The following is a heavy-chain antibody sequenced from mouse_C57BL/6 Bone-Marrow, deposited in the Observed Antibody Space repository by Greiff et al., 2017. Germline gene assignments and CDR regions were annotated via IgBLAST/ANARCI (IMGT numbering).Heavy chain of an antibody. V-gene: IGHV1-59*01. CDR1: GYTFTSYW. Sequence: QVQLQQPGAELVRPGTSVKLSCKASGYTFTSYWMHWVKQRPGQGLEWIGVIDPSDSYTNYNQKFKGKATLTVDTSSSTAYMQLSSLTSEDSAVYYCARGGLLRFAYWGQWTLVTVSA. CDR3: ARGGLLRFAY. D-gene: IGHD2-3*01. J-gene: IGHJ3*01. CDR2: IDPSDSYT.